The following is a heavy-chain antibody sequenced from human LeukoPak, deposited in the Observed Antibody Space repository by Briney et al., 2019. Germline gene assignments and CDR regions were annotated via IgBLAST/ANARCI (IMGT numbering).Heavy chain of an antibody. CDR1: GYPFTGYY. CDR3: ARAPTCYSSTSCYVAFDI. Sequence: ASVKVSCKTSGYPFTGYYIHWVRQAPGQGLEWMGWINPNSGGTNYAQKFQGWVTMTRDTSISTAYMELSRLSSDDTAVYYCARAPTCYSSTSCYVAFDIWGQGTMVTVSS. J-gene: IGHJ3*02. D-gene: IGHD2-2*01. V-gene: IGHV1-2*04. CDR2: INPNSGGT.